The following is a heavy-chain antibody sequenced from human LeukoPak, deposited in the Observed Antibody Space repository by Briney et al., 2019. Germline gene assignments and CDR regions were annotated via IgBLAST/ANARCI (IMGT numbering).Heavy chain of an antibody. CDR3: ARDMITFGGVLVREDGAFDI. J-gene: IGHJ3*02. CDR1: GFTFSSYE. D-gene: IGHD3-16*01. Sequence: GGSLRLSCAASGFTFSSYEMNWVRQAPGKGLVWVSRINSDGSSTTYADSVKGRFTISRDNAKNTLYLQMNSLRAEDTAVYYCARDMITFGGVLVREDGAFDIWGQGTMVTVSS. CDR2: INSDGSST. V-gene: IGHV3-74*01.